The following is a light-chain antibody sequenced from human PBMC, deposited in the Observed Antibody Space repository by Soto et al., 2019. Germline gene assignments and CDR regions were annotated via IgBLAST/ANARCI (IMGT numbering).Light chain of an antibody. CDR3: QQYNSCRS. CDR2: GAS. Sequence: EIVMTQSPATLSVSPGERATLSCMASQSVSSNLAWYQQKPGQAPRLLIYGASTSATAVPARFSGSGSGTDFTLTISSLQSEDVAVYDCQQYNSCRSFGQGPKVESK. J-gene: IGKJ1*01. V-gene: IGKV3-15*01. CDR1: QSVSSN.